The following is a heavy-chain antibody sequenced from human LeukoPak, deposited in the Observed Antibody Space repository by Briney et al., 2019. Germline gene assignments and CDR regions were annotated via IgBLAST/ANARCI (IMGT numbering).Heavy chain of an antibody. CDR2: INHSGST. J-gene: IGHJ5*02. CDR1: GGSFSGYY. Sequence: SETLSLTCAVYGGSFSGYYWSWIRQPPGKGLEWIGEINHSGSTNYNPSLKSRVTISVDTSKNQFSLKLSSVTAADMAVYYCAGSNIVVVPAALYNWFDPWGQGTLVTVSS. CDR3: AGSNIVVVPAALYNWFDP. V-gene: IGHV4-34*01. D-gene: IGHD2-2*01.